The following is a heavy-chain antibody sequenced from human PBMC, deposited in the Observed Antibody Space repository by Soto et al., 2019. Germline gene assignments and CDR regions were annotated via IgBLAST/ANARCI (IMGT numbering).Heavy chain of an antibody. Sequence: SVKVSCKVSGGTVNNYVVNWVRQAPGQGLEWMGGIFPISGTSYYAQKFQGRVTMTRDTSTSTVYMELSSLRSEDTAVYYCARVRIGAGYFQHWGQGTLVTVSS. V-gene: IGHV1-69*05. CDR1: GGTVNNYV. J-gene: IGHJ1*01. CDR3: ARVRIGAGYFQH. CDR2: IFPISGTS. D-gene: IGHD6-13*01.